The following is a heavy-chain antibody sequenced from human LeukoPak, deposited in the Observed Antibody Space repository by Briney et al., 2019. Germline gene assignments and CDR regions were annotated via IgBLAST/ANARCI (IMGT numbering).Heavy chain of an antibody. CDR1: GFTFNDSC. D-gene: IGHD3-3*01. J-gene: IGHJ6*03. CDR3: ARDSGRFLEWITYVDV. CDR2: ISPSSGYI. Sequence: GRCLRLSCAASGFTFNDSCMNWVSQAPGKGLECVSSISPSSGYIYYADSVKGRFTISRDNAKKSLYLQMNSLRAEDTAVYYCARDSGRFLEWITYVDVWGKGTTVTVSS. V-gene: IGHV3-21*01.